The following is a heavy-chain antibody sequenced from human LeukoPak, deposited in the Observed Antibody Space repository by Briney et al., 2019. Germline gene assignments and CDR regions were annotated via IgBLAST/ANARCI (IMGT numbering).Heavy chain of an antibody. J-gene: IGHJ4*02. V-gene: IGHV3-48*04. CDR1: GFTFSSYS. D-gene: IGHD5-18*01. CDR2: VSSSSSTI. CDR3: ARDLSGVTGYTYGRGIDY. Sequence: GGSLRLSCAASGFTFSSYSMNWVRQAPGKGLEWVSYVSSSSSTIYYADSVKGRFTISRDNAKTSLYLQMNSLRAEDTAVYYCARDLSGVTGYTYGRGIDYWGQGTLVTVSS.